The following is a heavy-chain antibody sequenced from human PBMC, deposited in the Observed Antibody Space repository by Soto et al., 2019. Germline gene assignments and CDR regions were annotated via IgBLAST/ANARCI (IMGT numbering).Heavy chain of an antibody. Sequence: QVQLVESGGGVVQPGRSLRLSCAASGFTFSSYGMHWVRQAPGKGLEWVAVIWYDGSNKYYADSVKGRFTISRDNSKNTLYLQMNSLRAEDTAVYYCARDAYYYDSSSEGGFDYWGQGTLVTVSS. J-gene: IGHJ4*02. D-gene: IGHD3-22*01. CDR2: IWYDGSNK. CDR1: GFTFSSYG. V-gene: IGHV3-33*01. CDR3: ARDAYYYDSSSEGGFDY.